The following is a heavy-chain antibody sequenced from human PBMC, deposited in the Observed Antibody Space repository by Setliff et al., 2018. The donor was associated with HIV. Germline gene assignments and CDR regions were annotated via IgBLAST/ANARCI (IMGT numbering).Heavy chain of an antibody. CDR3: TRDSPGGNSYYYGMDV. CDR1: GFTFGDYA. V-gene: IGHV3-49*04. D-gene: IGHD2-15*01. CDR2: IRSKTYVGTT. J-gene: IGHJ6*02. Sequence: PGGSLRLSCTASGFTFGDYAMTWVRQAPGKGLKWVGFIRSKTYVGTTEYAASVKGRFTISRGDSKSIAYLQMNSLKTEDTAVYYCTRDSPGGNSYYYGMDVWGQGTTVTVSS.